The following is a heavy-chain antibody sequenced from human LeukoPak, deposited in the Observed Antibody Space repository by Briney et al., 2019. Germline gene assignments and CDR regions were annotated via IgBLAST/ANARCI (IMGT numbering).Heavy chain of an antibody. CDR1: GFTFSSYS. J-gene: IGHJ5*02. CDR3: ARDGAVAGLIVPKYNWFDP. D-gene: IGHD6-19*01. Sequence: GGSLRLSCAASGFTFSSYSMNWVRQAPGKGLEWVSYISSSSSTIYYADSVKGRFTISRDNAKNSLYLQMNSLRAEDTAVYYCARDGAVAGLIVPKYNWFDPWAQGTLVTVSS. V-gene: IGHV3-48*04. CDR2: ISSSSSTI.